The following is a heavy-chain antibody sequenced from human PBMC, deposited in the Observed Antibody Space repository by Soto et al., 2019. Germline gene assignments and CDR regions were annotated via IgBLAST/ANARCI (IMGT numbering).Heavy chain of an antibody. V-gene: IGHV3-30-3*01. CDR1: GFTFSSYA. CDR3: ARDEGYCSSTSCCATHHYYYYGMDV. Sequence: GSLRLSCAASGFTFSSYAMHWVRQAPGKGLEWVAVISYDGSNKYYADSVKGRFTISRDNSKNTLYLQMNSLRAEDTAVYYCARDEGYCSSTSCCATHHYYYYGMDVWCQGTSVTVFS. CDR2: ISYDGSNK. D-gene: IGHD2-2*01. J-gene: IGHJ6*02.